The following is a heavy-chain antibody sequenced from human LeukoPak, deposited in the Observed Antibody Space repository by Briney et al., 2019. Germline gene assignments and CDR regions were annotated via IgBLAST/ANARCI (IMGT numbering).Heavy chain of an antibody. CDR2: ISGSGGST. CDR1: GFTFSSYA. D-gene: IGHD2-2*02. J-gene: IGHJ4*02. CDR3: AVLHYGHCSSTSCYTVDY. V-gene: IGHV3-23*01. Sequence: GGSLRLSCAASGFTFSSYAMSWVRQAPGKGLEWVSAISGSGGSTYYADSVKGRFTISRDNSKNTLYLQMNSLRAEDTAVYYCAVLHYGHCSSTSCYTVDYWGQGTLVTVSS.